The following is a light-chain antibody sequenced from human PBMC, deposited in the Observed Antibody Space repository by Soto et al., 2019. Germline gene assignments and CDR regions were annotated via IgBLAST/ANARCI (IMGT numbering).Light chain of an antibody. CDR1: QSVSSN. J-gene: IGKJ3*01. CDR2: GAS. V-gene: IGKV3-15*01. Sequence: EIVMTPSPATLSMSPRERATLSCRASQSVSSNLAWYQQKPGQAPRLLIYGASTRATGIPARFSGSGSGTEFTLTISSLQSEDFAVYYCQQYNNWPFTFGPGTKVAIK. CDR3: QQYNNWPFT.